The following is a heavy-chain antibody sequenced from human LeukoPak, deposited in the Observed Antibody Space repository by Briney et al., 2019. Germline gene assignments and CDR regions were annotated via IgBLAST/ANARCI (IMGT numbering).Heavy chain of an antibody. CDR3: ARPIRVQGVINLDDAFDI. V-gene: IGHV3-11*04. CDR2: ISSSGRTI. D-gene: IGHD3-10*01. CDR1: RFTFSDYY. Sequence: GGSLRLSCAASRFTFSDYYMSWIRQAPGKGLEWVSYISSSGRTIYYADSVKGRFTISRDNAKNSLYLQMNSLRAEDTAVYYCARPIRVQGVINLDDAFDIWGQGTMVTVSS. J-gene: IGHJ3*02.